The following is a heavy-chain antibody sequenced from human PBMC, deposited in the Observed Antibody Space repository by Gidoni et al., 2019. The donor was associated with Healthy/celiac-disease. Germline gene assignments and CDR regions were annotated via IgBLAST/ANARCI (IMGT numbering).Heavy chain of an antibody. V-gene: IGHV3-33*01. D-gene: IGHD3-10*01. CDR1: GFTFSSYG. CDR2: IWYDGSNK. J-gene: IGHJ6*03. Sequence: GFTFSSYGMHWVRQAPGKGLEWVAVIWYDGSNKYYADSVKGRFTISRDNSKNTLYLQMNSLRAEDTAVYYCARVPPYYSRYCMDVWGKGTTVTVSS. CDR3: ARVPPYYSRYCMDV.